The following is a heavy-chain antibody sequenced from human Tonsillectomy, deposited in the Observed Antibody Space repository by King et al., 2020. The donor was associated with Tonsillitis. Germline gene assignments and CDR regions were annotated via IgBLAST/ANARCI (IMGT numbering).Heavy chain of an antibody. CDR2: INHSGST. Sequence: VQLQQWGAGLLKPSETLSLTCAVYGGSFSGYYWTWIRKPPGKGLEWIGEINHSGSTNYNPSLKSRVTISVDTSKNQFSLKLSSVTAADTAVYYCARGGEYYYGSGSYSPANWFDPWGHGTLVTVSS. CDR3: ARGGEYYYGSGSYSPANWFDP. CDR1: GGSFSGYY. D-gene: IGHD3-10*01. J-gene: IGHJ5*02. V-gene: IGHV4-34*01.